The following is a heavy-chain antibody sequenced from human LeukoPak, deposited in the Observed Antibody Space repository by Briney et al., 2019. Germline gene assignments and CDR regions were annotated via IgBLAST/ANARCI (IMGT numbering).Heavy chain of an antibody. Sequence: PSETLSLTCSVSGGSITSSYWSWVRQPPGKGLEWIGYIHYSGITNYNPSLKSRVTISVDTSKNQVSLKLSSVTAADTAIYYCARDQWHTGSPGSWSDPWGQGTLVTVSS. CDR2: IHYSGIT. CDR1: GGSITSSY. V-gene: IGHV4-59*01. D-gene: IGHD6-19*01. J-gene: IGHJ5*02. CDR3: ARDQWHTGSPGSWSDP.